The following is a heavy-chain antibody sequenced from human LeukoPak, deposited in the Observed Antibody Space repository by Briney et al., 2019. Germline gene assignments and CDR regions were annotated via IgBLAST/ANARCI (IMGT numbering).Heavy chain of an antibody. Sequence: SGTLSLTCAVSGDSINSSIWWSWVRQPPGKGLEWIGEIYHSGSTNYNPSLKSRVTISVDKSKNQFSLKLSSVTAADTAVYYCARGIAVAGFFDYWGQGTLVTVSS. D-gene: IGHD6-19*01. CDR1: GDSINSSIW. CDR2: IYHSGST. J-gene: IGHJ4*02. CDR3: ARGIAVAGFFDY. V-gene: IGHV4-4*02.